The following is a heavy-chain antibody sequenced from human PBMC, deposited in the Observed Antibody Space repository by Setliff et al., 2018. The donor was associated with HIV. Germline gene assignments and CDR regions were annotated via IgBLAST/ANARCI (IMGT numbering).Heavy chain of an antibody. CDR1: GSSISSGYY. D-gene: IGHD3-10*01. CDR2: VYYDAST. CDR3: AKDRWDSGGYYYYGMDV. Sequence: SETLSLTCVVSGSSISSGYYWGWIRQPPGKGLEWIGTVYYDASTIYTPSLNSRVIISVDTSKSQFSLNLSSVTAADTAVYYCAKDRWDSGGYYYYGMDVWGQGTTVTVSS. J-gene: IGHJ6*02. V-gene: IGHV4-38-2*02.